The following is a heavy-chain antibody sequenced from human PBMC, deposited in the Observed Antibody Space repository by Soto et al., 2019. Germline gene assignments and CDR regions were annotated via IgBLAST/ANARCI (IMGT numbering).Heavy chain of an antibody. J-gene: IGHJ4*02. CDR2: LSPYDGTT. D-gene: IGHD3-22*01. Sequence: QVQLVQSGAEVKKPGASVKVSCKVSGYTFTNYGISWVRQTPGQGLEWMGWLSPYDGTTNYAQKLQGSVTMTTDASTSPAYMALRSPRSDATNVYYCARDVGHYYEGRGYPIYFDYWGQGTLVTISS. V-gene: IGHV1-18*01. CDR1: GYTFTNYG. CDR3: ARDVGHYYEGRGYPIYFDY.